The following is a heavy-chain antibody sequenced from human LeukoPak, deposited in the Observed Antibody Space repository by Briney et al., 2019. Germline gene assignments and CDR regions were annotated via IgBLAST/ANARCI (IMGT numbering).Heavy chain of an antibody. CDR3: AMTGQLRSGYYYYYYMDV. CDR1: GGTFSSYA. Sequence: GASVKVSCKASGGTFSSYAISWVRQAPGQGLEWMGRINPNSGGTNYAQKFQGRVTMTRDTSISTAYMELSRLRSDDTAVYYCAMTGQLRSGYYYYYYMDVWGKGTTVTVSS. D-gene: IGHD5-24*01. CDR2: INPNSGGT. V-gene: IGHV1-2*06. J-gene: IGHJ6*03.